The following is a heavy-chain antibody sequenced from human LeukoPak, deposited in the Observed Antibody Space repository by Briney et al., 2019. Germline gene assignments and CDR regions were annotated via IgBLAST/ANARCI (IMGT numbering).Heavy chain of an antibody. CDR3: AIDSSGIRDY. Sequence: GGSLRLSCAASGFTFSSYAMHWVRQAPGKGLEWVSAISGSGGSTYYADSVKGRLTISRDNSKNTLYLQMNSLRAEDTAVYYCAIDSSGIRDYWGQGTLVTVSS. V-gene: IGHV3-23*01. CDR1: GFTFSSYA. CDR2: ISGSGGST. J-gene: IGHJ4*02. D-gene: IGHD3-22*01.